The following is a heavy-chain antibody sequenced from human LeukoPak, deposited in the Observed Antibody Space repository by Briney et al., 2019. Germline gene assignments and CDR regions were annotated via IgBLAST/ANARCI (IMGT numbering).Heavy chain of an antibody. CDR1: GFTFSSYA. D-gene: IGHD5-18*01. CDR3: AKDQARIQLWPDLFDY. V-gene: IGHV3-23*01. CDR2: ISGSGGST. Sequence: GGSLRLSCAASGFTFSSYAMSWVRQAPGKGLEWVSAISGSGGSTYYADSVKGRFTISRDNSKSTLYLQMNSLRAEDTAVYYCAKDQARIQLWPDLFDYWGQGTLVTVSS. J-gene: IGHJ4*02.